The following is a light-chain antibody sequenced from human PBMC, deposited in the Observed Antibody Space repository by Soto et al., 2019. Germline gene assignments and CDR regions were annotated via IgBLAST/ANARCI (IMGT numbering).Light chain of an antibody. CDR3: QQTDSFPRT. V-gene: IGKV1-12*01. J-gene: IGKJ2*02. CDR2: AAT. Sequence: IQMTQSPSSVSASVGDSVTITCRASQDVSTYLAWYQQKPGKAPNLLIYAATTLEIGVPSRFHGSGSGTDFTLTINSLPPEDFAAYYCQQTDSFPRTFGQGTKVEI. CDR1: QDVSTY.